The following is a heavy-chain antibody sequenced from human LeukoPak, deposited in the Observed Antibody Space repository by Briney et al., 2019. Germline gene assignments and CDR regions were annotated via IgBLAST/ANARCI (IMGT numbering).Heavy chain of an antibody. CDR3: ARAVRLGYCSSTSCSNDAFDI. Sequence: SETLSLTCTVSGGSISSYYWSWLRQPPGKGLEWIGYIYYSGSTNYNPSLKSRVTISVDTSKNQFSLKLSSVTAADTAVYYCARAVRLGYCSSTSCSNDAFDIWGQGTMVTVSS. CDR2: IYYSGST. V-gene: IGHV4-59*01. D-gene: IGHD2-2*01. CDR1: GGSISSYY. J-gene: IGHJ3*02.